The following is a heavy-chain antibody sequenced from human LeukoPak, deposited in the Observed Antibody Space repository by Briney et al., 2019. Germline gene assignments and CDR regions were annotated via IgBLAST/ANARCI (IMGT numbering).Heavy chain of an antibody. J-gene: IGHJ4*02. Sequence: GGSLRLSCAASGFTFDDYGMSWVRQAPGKGLEWVSGINWNGGSTGYADSVKGRFTISRDNSKNTLYLQMNSLRAEDTAVYYCARSGRDYYGSGSYPGGDWGQGTLVTVSS. CDR3: ARSGRDYYGSGSYPGGD. CDR2: INWNGGST. CDR1: GFTFDDYG. D-gene: IGHD3-10*01. V-gene: IGHV3-20*04.